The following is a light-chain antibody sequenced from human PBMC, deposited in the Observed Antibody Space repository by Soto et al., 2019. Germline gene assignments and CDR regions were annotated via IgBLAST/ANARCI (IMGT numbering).Light chain of an antibody. CDR1: QSVSSSF. V-gene: IGKV3-20*01. J-gene: IGKJ5*01. CDR3: HHFRA. Sequence: EIGLTQSPGTLSLSPGERATLSCRASQSVSSSFLAWYQQKRGQPPRLLIYGASSRATGIPDRFSGSGSGTDFTLTLSRVEPEDFAVYYCHHFRAFGQGTRLENK. CDR2: GAS.